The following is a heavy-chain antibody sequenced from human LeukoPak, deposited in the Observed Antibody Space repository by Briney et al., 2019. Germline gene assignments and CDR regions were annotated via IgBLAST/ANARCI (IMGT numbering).Heavy chain of an antibody. Sequence: GGSLRLSCAASGFTVSSNYMSWVRQAPGRGLEWVSVIYGGGGTYYAGSVKGRFTISRDNSKNTLYLQMNGLRAEDTAVYYCASSGIRDFEPYYWGQGTLVTVSS. J-gene: IGHJ4*02. D-gene: IGHD1-26*01. CDR1: GFTVSSNY. CDR3: ASSGIRDFEPYY. V-gene: IGHV3-53*01. CDR2: IYGGGGT.